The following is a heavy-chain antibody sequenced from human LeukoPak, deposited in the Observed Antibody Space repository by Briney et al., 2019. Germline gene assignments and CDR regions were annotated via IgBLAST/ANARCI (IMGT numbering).Heavy chain of an antibody. CDR3: ARVGRYFDWLLDGGWWYYFDY. CDR1: GFTFSDYY. J-gene: IGHJ4*02. CDR2: ISSSGSTI. V-gene: IGHV3-11*01. Sequence: PGGSLRLSCAASGFTFSDYYMSWIRQAPGKGLEWVSYISSSGSTIYYADSVKGRFTISRDNAKNSLYLQMNSLRAEDTAVYYCARVGRYFDWLLDGGWWYYFDYWGQGTLVTVSS. D-gene: IGHD3-9*01.